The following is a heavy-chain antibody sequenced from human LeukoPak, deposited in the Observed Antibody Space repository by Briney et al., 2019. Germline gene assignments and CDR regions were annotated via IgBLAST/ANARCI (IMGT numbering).Heavy chain of an antibody. D-gene: IGHD6-19*01. Sequence: GGSLRLSCAASGFTFSNFWMTWVRQAPGKGLEWVAIIKQDGSQKYYVDSVKGRFTISRDNARNSLYLQMNSLRAEDTAVYWAVAATTYWGQGTLVTVSS. CDR2: IKQDGSQK. CDR3: VAATTY. J-gene: IGHJ4*02. V-gene: IGHV3-7*05. CDR1: GFTFSNFW.